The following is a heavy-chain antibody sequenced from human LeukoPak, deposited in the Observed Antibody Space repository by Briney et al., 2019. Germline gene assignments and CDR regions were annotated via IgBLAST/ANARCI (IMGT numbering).Heavy chain of an antibody. CDR2: IKHDESEK. D-gene: IGHD3-16*01. J-gene: IGHJ4*02. CDR1: GFSFNGDG. V-gene: IGHV3-7*01. CDR3: TRRLDD. Sequence: PGGSLRLSCAASGFSFNGDGRDGFGRAPGKGLEWVANIKHDESEKNYLDSVKGRFTISRDNAQNSLYLQMNGLRVEDTAVYYCTRRLDDWGQGTLVTVSS.